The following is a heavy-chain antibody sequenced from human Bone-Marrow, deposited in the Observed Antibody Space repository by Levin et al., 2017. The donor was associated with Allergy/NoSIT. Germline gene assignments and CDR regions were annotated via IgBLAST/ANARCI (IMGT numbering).Heavy chain of an antibody. CDR1: GFTFSSYG. CDR3: ARDNDDSSSSWSFDY. V-gene: IGHV3-33*01. D-gene: IGHD6-6*01. CDR2: IWYDGSNK. Sequence: GGSLRLSCAASGFTFSSYGMHWVRQAPGKGLEWVAVIWYDGSNKYYADSVKGRFTISRDNSKNTLYLQMNSLRAEDTAVYYCARDNDDSSSSWSFDYWGQGTLVTVSS. J-gene: IGHJ4*02.